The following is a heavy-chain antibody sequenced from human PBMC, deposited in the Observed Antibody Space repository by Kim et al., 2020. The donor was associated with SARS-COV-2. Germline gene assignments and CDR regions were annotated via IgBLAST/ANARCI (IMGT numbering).Heavy chain of an antibody. CDR3: ARYSINWSFDY. Sequence: ASVKVSCKASGYTFTSSAMHWVRQAPGQRLEWMGWIHAGNGYTKYSQKFQGRVTITRDTSASTAYMELSSLRSEDTAVYYCARYSINWSFDYWGQGILVTVSS. D-gene: IGHD6-13*01. V-gene: IGHV1-3*01. CDR2: IHAGNGYT. J-gene: IGHJ4*02. CDR1: GYTFTSSA.